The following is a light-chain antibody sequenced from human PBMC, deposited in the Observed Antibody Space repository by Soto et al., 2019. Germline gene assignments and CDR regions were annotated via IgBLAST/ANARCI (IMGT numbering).Light chain of an antibody. CDR1: QSLVSSDGNTF. CDR2: KVS. V-gene: IGKV2-30*01. Sequence: DVVMTQSPLSLPVTLGQPASISCRSSQSLVSSDGNTFLNWFQQRPGQSPRRLIYKVSNRDSGVPDRFSGSGSGPVFTLKISRVEAEDVGFYYCMQGTHWPYTFGQGTKLEIK. J-gene: IGKJ2*01. CDR3: MQGTHWPYT.